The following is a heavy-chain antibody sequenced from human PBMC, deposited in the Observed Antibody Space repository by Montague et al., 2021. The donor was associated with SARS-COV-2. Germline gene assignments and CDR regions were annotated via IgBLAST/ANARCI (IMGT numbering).Heavy chain of an antibody. CDR3: ATRYYSDTRASNVVY. CDR2: VYHSGST. D-gene: IGHD3-16*01. J-gene: IGHJ4*02. V-gene: IGHV4-4*02. Sequence: SETLSLTCAVSGGSISSSNWWSWVRQPPGKGLEWIGEVYHSGSTNYNPSFKSRVTISADKSTNQFSLRLTSVTAADTAVFYCATRYYSDTRASNVVYWGQGALVTVSS. CDR1: GGSISSSNW.